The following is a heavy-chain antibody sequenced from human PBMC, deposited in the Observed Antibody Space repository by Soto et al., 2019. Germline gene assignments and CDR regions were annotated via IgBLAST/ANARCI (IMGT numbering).Heavy chain of an antibody. D-gene: IGHD6-13*01. J-gene: IGHJ5*02. Sequence: SESLSLTCTVSGGSISSGGYYWSWIRQHPGKGLEWIGYIYYSGSTYYNPSLKSRVTISVDTSKNQFSLKLSSVTAADTAVYYCARYSSIAAAGTPPAASHLWGFDPWGQGTLVTVSS. CDR1: GGSISSGGYY. CDR3: ARYSSIAAAGTPPAASHLWGFDP. V-gene: IGHV4-31*03. CDR2: IYYSGST.